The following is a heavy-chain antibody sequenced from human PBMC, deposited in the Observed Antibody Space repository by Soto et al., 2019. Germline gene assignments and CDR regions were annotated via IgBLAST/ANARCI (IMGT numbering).Heavy chain of an antibody. CDR2: INPSGGST. D-gene: IGHD2-2*01. J-gene: IGHJ6*02. V-gene: IGHV1-46*01. Sequence: ASVKVSCKASGYTYTSYYMHWVRQAPGQGLEWMGIINPSGGSTSYAQKFQGRVTMTRDTSTSTVYIELSSLRSEDTAVYYCARDIVVVPAAESYYYYYGMDVWGQGTTVTVSS. CDR3: ARDIVVVPAAESYYYYYGMDV. CDR1: GYTYTSYY.